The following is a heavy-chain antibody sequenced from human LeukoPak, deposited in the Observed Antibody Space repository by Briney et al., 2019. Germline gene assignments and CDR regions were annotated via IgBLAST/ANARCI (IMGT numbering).Heavy chain of an antibody. J-gene: IGHJ4*02. CDR3: ARDDNEYGITV. V-gene: IGHV3-33*08. CDR2: IWYNGTNK. Sequence: GGSLRLSCAISGFTFSSYGMHWVRQAPGKGLEWVAVIWYNGTNKYYGDSVKGRFTVSRDNSKNTLYLQMNYLRVEDTAVYFCARDDNEYGITVWGQGTLVTVSS. CDR1: GFTFSSYG. D-gene: IGHD1-7*01.